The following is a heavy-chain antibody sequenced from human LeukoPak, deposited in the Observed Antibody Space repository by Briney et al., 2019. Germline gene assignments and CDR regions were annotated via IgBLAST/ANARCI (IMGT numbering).Heavy chain of an antibody. CDR2: INPNSGGT. V-gene: IGHV1-2*02. Sequence: ASVKVSCKASGYTFTAYYMHWVRPAPGQGLEWMGWINPNSGGTNYAQKFQSRVTMTRDTSISTAYMELSRLRSDDTAVYYCARDRVVVPAAFDYWGQGTLVTVSS. CDR3: ARDRVVVPAAFDY. CDR1: GYTFTAYY. D-gene: IGHD2-2*01. J-gene: IGHJ4*02.